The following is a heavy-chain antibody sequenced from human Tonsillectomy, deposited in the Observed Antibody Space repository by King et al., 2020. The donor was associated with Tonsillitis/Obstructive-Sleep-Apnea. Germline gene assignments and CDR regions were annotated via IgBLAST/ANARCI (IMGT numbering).Heavy chain of an antibody. CDR1: GFTFSYYS. CDR3: SRGLPAATLYYYYYYMDV. J-gene: IGHJ6*03. Sequence: VQLVESGGGLVQPGGSLRLSCAASGFTFSYYSMNWVRQAPGKGLGWVSYISSSSSTLYYADSVNGRFTISRDNAKNSLYLQMNSLRDEDTAVYYCSRGLPAATLYYYYYYMDVWGKGTTVTVSS. CDR2: ISSSSSTL. D-gene: IGHD2-2*01. V-gene: IGHV3-48*02.